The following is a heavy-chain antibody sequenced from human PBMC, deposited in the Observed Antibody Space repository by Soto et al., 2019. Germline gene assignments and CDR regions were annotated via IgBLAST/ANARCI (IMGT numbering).Heavy chain of an antibody. CDR3: AQDGHAVPAAITTWFDP. CDR1: GFTFSSYG. Sequence: GGSLRLSCAASGFTFSSYGMHWVRQAPGKGLEWVAVISYDGSNKYYADSVKGRFTISRDNSKNTLYRQMNSLRAEDTAVYYCAQDGHAVPAAITTWFDPWGQGTLVTVSS. V-gene: IGHV3-30*18. D-gene: IGHD2-2*01. CDR2: ISYDGSNK. J-gene: IGHJ5*02.